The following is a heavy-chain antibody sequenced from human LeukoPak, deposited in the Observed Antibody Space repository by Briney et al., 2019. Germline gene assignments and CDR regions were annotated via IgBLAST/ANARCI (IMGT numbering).Heavy chain of an antibody. CDR1: GGSISTYY. CDR3: ARAKDSGYDLDY. Sequence: PSETLSLTCTVSGGSISTYYWSWIRQPPGEGLEWIGYIYYSGSTNYNPSLKSRVTISVDTSKNQFSLKLSSVTAADTAVYYCARAKDSGYDLDYWGQGTLVTVSS. V-gene: IGHV4-59*01. J-gene: IGHJ4*02. D-gene: IGHD5-12*01. CDR2: IYYSGST.